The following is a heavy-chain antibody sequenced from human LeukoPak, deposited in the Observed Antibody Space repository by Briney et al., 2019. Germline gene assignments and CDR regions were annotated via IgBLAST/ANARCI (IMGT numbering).Heavy chain of an antibody. J-gene: IGHJ4*02. CDR1: GFTFTSYA. Sequence: ASVKVSCKASGFTFTSYAIHWVRQAPGQGLEWMGWITPGGGTNHPQKFQGRVATTWDTSITTAYMDLSRLTSDDTAVYYCARDRYGDGFAHLDYWGQGALVTVSS. CDR2: ITPGGGT. CDR3: ARDRYGDGFAHLDY. V-gene: IGHV1-2*02. D-gene: IGHD5-24*01.